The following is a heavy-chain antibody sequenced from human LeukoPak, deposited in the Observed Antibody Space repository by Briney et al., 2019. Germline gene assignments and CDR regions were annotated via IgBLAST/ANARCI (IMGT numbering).Heavy chain of an antibody. Sequence: ASXKVSCKASGGTFISYAISWVRQAPGQGLEWMGGIIPIFGTANYAQKFQGRVTITTDESTSTAYMELSSLRSEDTAVYYCARPKTGDEGAFDIWGQGTMVTVSS. D-gene: IGHD7-27*01. CDR3: ARPKTGDEGAFDI. J-gene: IGHJ3*02. CDR2: IIPIFGTA. V-gene: IGHV1-69*05. CDR1: GGTFISYA.